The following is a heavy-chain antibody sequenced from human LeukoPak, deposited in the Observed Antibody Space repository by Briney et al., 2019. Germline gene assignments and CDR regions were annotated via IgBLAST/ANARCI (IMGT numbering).Heavy chain of an antibody. CDR2: ISYDGSNK. V-gene: IGHV3-30-3*01. J-gene: IGHJ4*02. CDR3: ARDLKYSSGWWGIFDY. D-gene: IGHD6-19*01. Sequence: GTSLRLTCAASGFTFSTYAMHWVRQAPGKGLEWVAVISYDGSNKYHADSVKGRFTISRDNSKNTLYLQMNSLRAEDTAVYYCARDLKYSSGWWGIFDYWGQGTLVTVSS. CDR1: GFTFSTYA.